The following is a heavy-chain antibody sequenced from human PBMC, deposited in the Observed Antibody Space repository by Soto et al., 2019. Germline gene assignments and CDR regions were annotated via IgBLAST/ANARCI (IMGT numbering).Heavy chain of an antibody. J-gene: IGHJ4*02. D-gene: IGHD3-22*01. CDR3: ARGGSGYTWFNEF. Sequence: QEQLVQSGAEVKKPGSSVKVSCKASGGLFSSYPISCVRQVPGQGLEWMGGIIPVFQTAYYSLRFQGRVTITEDESTNTAYMELSSLRSADTAIYYCARGGSGYTWFNEFWGQGTLVTVSS. V-gene: IGHV1-69*01. CDR1: GGLFSSYP. CDR2: IIPVFQTA.